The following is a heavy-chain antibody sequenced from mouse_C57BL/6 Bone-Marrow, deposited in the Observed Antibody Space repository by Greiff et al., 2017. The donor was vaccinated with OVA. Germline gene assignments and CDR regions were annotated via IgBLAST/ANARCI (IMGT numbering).Heavy chain of an antibody. V-gene: IGHV1-85*01. J-gene: IGHJ1*03. CDR3: ASGDYDYHWYFDV. Sequence: QVQLKQSGPELVKPGASVKLSCKASGYTFTSYDINWVKQRPGQGLEWIGWIYPRDGSTKYNEKFKGKATLTVDTSSSTAYMELHSLTSEDSAVYFCASGDYDYHWYFDVWGTGTTVTVSS. CDR1: GYTFTSYD. CDR2: IYPRDGST. D-gene: IGHD2-4*01.